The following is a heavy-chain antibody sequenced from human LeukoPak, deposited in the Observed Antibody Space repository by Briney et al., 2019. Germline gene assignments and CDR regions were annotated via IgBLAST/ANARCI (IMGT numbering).Heavy chain of an antibody. CDR3: AKDFSDYSQYFQH. CDR1: GFTFSSYA. V-gene: IGHV3-30*18. D-gene: IGHD4-17*01. CDR2: ISYDGSNK. J-gene: IGHJ1*01. Sequence: PGGSLRLSCAASGFTFSSYAMSWVRQAPGKGLEWVAVISYDGSNKYYADSVKGRFTISRDNSKNTLYLQMNSLRAEDTAVYYCAKDFSDYSQYFQHWGQGTLVTVSS.